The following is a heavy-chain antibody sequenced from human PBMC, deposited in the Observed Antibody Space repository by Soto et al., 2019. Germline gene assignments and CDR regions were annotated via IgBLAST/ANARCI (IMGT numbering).Heavy chain of an antibody. CDR2: MATSSGGT. CDR1: GYTFTANY. J-gene: IGHJ4*02. CDR3: ARGSGSSWFDY. V-gene: IGHV1-2*02. Sequence: ASVKVSCKPSGYTFTANYIHWVRQAPGQGLEWMGWMATSSGGTRFAQNFQGRVAMTRDTFIATAYMELTTLTLDDTAIYYCARGSGSSWFDYWGQGTQVTVSS. D-gene: IGHD6-25*01.